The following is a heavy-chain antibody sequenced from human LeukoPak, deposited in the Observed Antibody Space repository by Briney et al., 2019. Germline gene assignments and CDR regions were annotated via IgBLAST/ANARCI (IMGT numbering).Heavy chain of an antibody. J-gene: IGHJ5*02. CDR2: IDHSGST. CDR1: GGSFSGYY. CDR3: AREAGIAAAIVWFDP. D-gene: IGHD6-25*01. V-gene: IGHV4-34*01. Sequence: SETLSLTCAVYGGSFSGYYWNWIRQPPGKGLEWIGEIDHSGSTNYNLSLKSRVTISVDTSKNHFSLKLSSVTAADTAVYYCAREAGIAAAIVWFDPWGQGTPVTVSS.